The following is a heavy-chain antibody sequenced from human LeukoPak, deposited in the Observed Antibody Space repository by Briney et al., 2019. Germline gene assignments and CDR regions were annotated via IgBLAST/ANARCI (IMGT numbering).Heavy chain of an antibody. D-gene: IGHD3-22*01. CDR1: GFTFGDYA. J-gene: IGHJ4*02. V-gene: IGHV3-48*01. CDR3: ARGSTYYDSSGQVPFDY. Sequence: GGSLRLSCTASGFTFGDYAMNWVRQAPGRGLEWVSYISSSSSTIYYADSVKGRFTISRDNAENSLYLQMNSLRAEDTAVYYCARGSTYYDSSGQVPFDYWGQGTLVTVSS. CDR2: ISSSSSTI.